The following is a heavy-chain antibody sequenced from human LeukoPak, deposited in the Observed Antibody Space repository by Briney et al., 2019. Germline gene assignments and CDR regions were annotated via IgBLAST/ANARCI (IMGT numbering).Heavy chain of an antibody. CDR3: TKCSRPTYSSGWCNWFDP. J-gene: IGHJ5*02. CDR1: GFIFSSDA. Sequence: GGSLRLSCAASGFIFSSDAMNWVRLAPGKGLEWVSSVSGSGGSTFYADSVKGRFAISRDNSKNTVYLQMNSLRAEDTALYYCTKCSRPTYSSGWCNWFDPWGQGTLVTVSS. V-gene: IGHV3-23*01. D-gene: IGHD6-19*01. CDR2: VSGSGGST.